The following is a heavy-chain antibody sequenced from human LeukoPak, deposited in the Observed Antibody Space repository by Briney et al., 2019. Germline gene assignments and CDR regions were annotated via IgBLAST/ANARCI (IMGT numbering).Heavy chain of an antibody. J-gene: IGHJ5*02. D-gene: IGHD3-22*01. CDR1: GFTFSNYA. V-gene: IGHV3-23*01. Sequence: PGGSLRLSCAASGFTFSNYAMNWVRQAPGKGLEWVSSISGGGTTYYADSVKGRFTISRDNSKNALYLRMNSLRAEDTAVYYCAKSSAYYTNWFDPWGQGTLVTVSS. CDR2: ISGGGTT. CDR3: AKSSAYYTNWFDP.